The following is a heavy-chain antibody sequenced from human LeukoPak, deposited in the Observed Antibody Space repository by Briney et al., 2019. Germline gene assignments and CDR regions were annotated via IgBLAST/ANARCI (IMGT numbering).Heavy chain of an antibody. V-gene: IGHV4-30-4*08. Sequence: SETLSLTCTVSGGSISSGGYYWSWIRQPPGKGLEWIGYIYYSGSTYYNPSLKSRVTISVDTSKNQFSLKLSSVTAADTAVYYCARGYYYDSSGYYPLGAFDIWGQGTMVTVSS. CDR2: IYYSGST. CDR1: GGSISSGGYY. CDR3: ARGYYYDSSGYYPLGAFDI. J-gene: IGHJ3*02. D-gene: IGHD3-22*01.